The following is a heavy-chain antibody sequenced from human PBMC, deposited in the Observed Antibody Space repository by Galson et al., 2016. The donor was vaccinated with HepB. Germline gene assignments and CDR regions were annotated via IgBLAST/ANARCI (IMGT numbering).Heavy chain of an antibody. J-gene: IGHJ6*02. D-gene: IGHD2-15*01. CDR3: ARWPLRGGRLYGMDV. Sequence: SETLSLTCAVYGGSFSGYYWSWTRQSPDKGLEWIGEIYHTGSTNYNPSLESRVAISVDKSRNEISLTLNSVTAADTAVYYCARWPLRGGRLYGMDVWGQGTTVIVSS. CDR2: IYHTGST. CDR1: GGSFSGYY. V-gene: IGHV4-34*01.